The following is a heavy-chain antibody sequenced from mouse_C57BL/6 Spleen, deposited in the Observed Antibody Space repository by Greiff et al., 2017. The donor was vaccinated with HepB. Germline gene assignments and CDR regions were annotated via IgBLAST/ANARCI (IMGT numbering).Heavy chain of an antibody. CDR1: GYTFTSYW. CDR2: IHPNSGST. CDR3: ARDWDVHYFDY. D-gene: IGHD4-1*01. V-gene: IGHV1-64*01. Sequence: QVQLQRPGAELVKPGASVKLSCKASGYTFTSYWMHWVKQRPGQGLEWIGMIHPNSGSTNYNEKFKSKATLTVDKSSSTAYMQLSSLTSEDSAVYYCARDWDVHYFDYWGQGTTLTVSS. J-gene: IGHJ2*01.